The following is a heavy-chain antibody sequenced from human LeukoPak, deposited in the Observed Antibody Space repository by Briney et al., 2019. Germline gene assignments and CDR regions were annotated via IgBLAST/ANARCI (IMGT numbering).Heavy chain of an antibody. V-gene: IGHV3-21*01. CDR3: AREHLIAAAGDY. Sequence: GGSLRLSCAASGFTFRDYYMHWVRQAPGKGLEWVSSISSSSSYIYYADSVKGRFTISRDNAKNSLYLQMNSLRAEDTAVYYCAREHLIAAAGDYWGQGTLVTVSS. J-gene: IGHJ4*02. CDR2: ISSSSSYI. CDR1: GFTFRDYY. D-gene: IGHD6-13*01.